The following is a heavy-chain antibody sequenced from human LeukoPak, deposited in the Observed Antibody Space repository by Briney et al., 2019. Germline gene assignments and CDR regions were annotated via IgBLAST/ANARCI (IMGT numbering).Heavy chain of an antibody. CDR3: ARGSGVVVISY. Sequence: SETLSLTCTVSGGSISSSSYYWSWIRQPPGKGLEWIGEINHSGSTNYNPSLKSRVTISVDTSKNQFSLKLSSVTAADTAVYYCARGSGVVVISYWGQGTLVTVSS. V-gene: IGHV4-39*07. CDR1: GGSISSSSYY. J-gene: IGHJ4*02. D-gene: IGHD3-22*01. CDR2: INHSGST.